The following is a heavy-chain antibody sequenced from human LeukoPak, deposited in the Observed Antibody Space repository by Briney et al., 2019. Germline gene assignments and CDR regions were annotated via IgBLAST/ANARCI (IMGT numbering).Heavy chain of an antibody. V-gene: IGHV3-7*01. D-gene: IGHD6-19*01. J-gene: IGHJ4*02. CDR1: GFTVSSYW. CDR3: TRDRMPRSYSSSFDC. Sequence: GGSLGPSCAASGFTVSSYWMSWVRPAPGKGLEWVATRKQDGSEKYYVDSVKGRFTISRDNAKNSLYLQMNSLRAEDTAVYYCTRDRMPRSYSSSFDCWGQGTLVTVSS. CDR2: RKQDGSEK.